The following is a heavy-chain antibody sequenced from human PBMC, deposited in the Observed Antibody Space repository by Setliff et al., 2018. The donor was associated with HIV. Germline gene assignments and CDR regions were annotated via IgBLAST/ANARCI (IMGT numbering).Heavy chain of an antibody. D-gene: IGHD4-17*01. CDR2: ISSSSSYI. Sequence: PGGSLRLSCAASGFTFSSYSMNWVRQAPGKGLEWVSSISSSSSYIYYADSVKGRFTISRDNAKKSLYLQMNSLRAEDTAVYYCARDGGGGLRDYYYYMDVWGKGTTVTVSS. V-gene: IGHV3-21*01. CDR3: ARDGGGGLRDYYYYMDV. CDR1: GFTFSSYS. J-gene: IGHJ6*03.